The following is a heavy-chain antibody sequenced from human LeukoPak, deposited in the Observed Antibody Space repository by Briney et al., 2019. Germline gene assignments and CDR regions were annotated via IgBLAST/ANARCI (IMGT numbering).Heavy chain of an antibody. Sequence: ASVKVSCKASGYTFTGYYVHWVGQARGQGLEWMGWINPNSGGTNYAQKFQGRVTMTRDTSISTAYIELSRLRSDDTAVYYCARNKWYSSSWHRFDYWGQGTLLTVSS. V-gene: IGHV1-2*02. J-gene: IGHJ4*02. D-gene: IGHD6-13*01. CDR2: INPNSGGT. CDR3: ARNKWYSSSWHRFDY. CDR1: GYTFTGYY.